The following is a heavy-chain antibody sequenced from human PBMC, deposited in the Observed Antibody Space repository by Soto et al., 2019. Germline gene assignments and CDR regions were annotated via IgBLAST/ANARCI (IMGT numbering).Heavy chain of an antibody. J-gene: IGHJ4*02. CDR3: ARDNGDYVYDY. Sequence: QVQLQESGPGLVKPSETLSLTCTVSGASISNYYWTWIRQPPGKGLEWIGYTHYSGSTDYNSYLRSRVTSAVAMSKHQASPKLTSVSAADTAVYYCARDNGDYVYDYWGQGTLVTVSS. V-gene: IGHV4-59*01. D-gene: IGHD4-17*01. CDR1: GASISNYY. CDR2: THYSGST.